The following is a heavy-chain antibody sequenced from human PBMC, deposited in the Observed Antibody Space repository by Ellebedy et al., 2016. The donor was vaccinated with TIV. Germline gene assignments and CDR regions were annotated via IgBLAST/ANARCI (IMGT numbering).Heavy chain of an antibody. D-gene: IGHD2-15*01. J-gene: IGHJ5*01. CDR1: GGSFNGYY. CDR3: ARTVVAANNWFDP. V-gene: IGHV4-34*01. Sequence: MPSETLSLTCVVYGGSFNGYYWSWIRQPPGKGLEWIGEINHSGRTNYNPSLKSRVTMSVDTSKNQFSLKLSSVTAADTAVYYCARTVVAANNWFDPWGQGTLVTVSS. CDR2: INHSGRT.